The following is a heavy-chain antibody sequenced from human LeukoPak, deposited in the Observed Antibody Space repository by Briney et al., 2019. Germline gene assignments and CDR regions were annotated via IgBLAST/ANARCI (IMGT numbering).Heavy chain of an antibody. V-gene: IGHV3-23*01. D-gene: IGHD3-10*01. CDR3: ARRRVTVVRGVDITSYYFDY. J-gene: IGHJ4*02. CDR2: ITGSGTTT. CDR1: GFTFRTYA. Sequence: GGSLRLSCAASGFTFRTYAMTWVRQAPGKGLEWVSTITGSGTTTNYADSVKGRFTISRDNSKNTLSLQMNSLRAEDTALYYCARRRVTVVRGVDITSYYFDYWGQGTLVTVSS.